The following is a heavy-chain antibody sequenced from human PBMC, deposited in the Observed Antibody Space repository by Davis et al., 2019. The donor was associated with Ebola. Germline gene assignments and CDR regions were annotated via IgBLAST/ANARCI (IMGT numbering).Heavy chain of an antibody. V-gene: IGHV1-3*01. J-gene: IGHJ6*02. CDR1: GYTFTGYY. CDR3: ARCSSSYNYYYGMDV. D-gene: IGHD6-6*01. Sequence: AASVKVSCKASGYTFTGYYMHWVRQAPGQRLEWMGWINAGNGNTKYSQKFQGRVTITRDTSASTAYMKLSSLRSEDTAVYYCARCSSSYNYYYGMDVWGQGTTVTVSS. CDR2: INAGNGNT.